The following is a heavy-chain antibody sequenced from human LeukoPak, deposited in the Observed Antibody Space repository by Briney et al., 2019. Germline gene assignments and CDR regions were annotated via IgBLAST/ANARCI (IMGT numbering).Heavy chain of an antibody. Sequence: GGSLRLSCAAPGFTFSTFEMNWVRQAPGKGLEWVSYIDVSGRSIYYADSVKGRFTISGDNAKNSLYLQMSRLRAEDTAVYYCARDSSTSAAFDYWGQGTLVTVSS. J-gene: IGHJ4*02. V-gene: IGHV3-48*03. D-gene: IGHD6-13*01. CDR2: IDVSGRSI. CDR3: ARDSSTSAAFDY. CDR1: GFTFSTFE.